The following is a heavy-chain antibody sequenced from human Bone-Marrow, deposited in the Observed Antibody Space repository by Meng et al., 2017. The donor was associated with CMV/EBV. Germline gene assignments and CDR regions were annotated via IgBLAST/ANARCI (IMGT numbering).Heavy chain of an antibody. J-gene: IGHJ6*02. CDR2: IIPIFGTA. CDR3: ASSITMVRGVMRGMGV. D-gene: IGHD3-10*01. Sequence: SVKVSCKASGGTFSSYAISWVRQAPGQGLEWMGGIIPIFGTANYAQKFQGRVTITTDESTSTAYMELSSLRSEDTAVYYCASSITMVRGVMRGMGVWGQGTTVTVSS. CDR1: GGTFSSYA. V-gene: IGHV1-69*05.